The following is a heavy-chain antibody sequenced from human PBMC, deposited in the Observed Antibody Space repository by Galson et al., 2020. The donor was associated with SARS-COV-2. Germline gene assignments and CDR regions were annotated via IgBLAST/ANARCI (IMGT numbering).Heavy chain of an antibody. D-gene: IGHD1-26*01. V-gene: IGHV3-33*01. CDR1: GFTFSSYG. CDR2: IWYDGSNK. Sequence: GESLKISCAASGFTFSSYGMHWVRQAPGKGLEWVAVIWYDGSNKYYADSVKGRFTISRDNSKNTLYLQMNSLRAEDTAIYYCARDGGNVGASPIDYWGQGTLVTVSS. J-gene: IGHJ4*02. CDR3: ARDGGNVGASPIDY.